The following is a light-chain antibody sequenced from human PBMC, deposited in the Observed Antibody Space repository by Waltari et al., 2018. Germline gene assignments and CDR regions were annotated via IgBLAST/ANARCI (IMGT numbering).Light chain of an antibody. CDR3: QQSYSSPWT. Sequence: IQMTQSPPALSASVGDRVAITCRASQSISDYLHWYRQKPGKAPRVLIYTASSLQRGVPTRFSGSGSGTEFTLTISTLQPEDAATYYCQQSYSSPWTFGQGTKVEIK. CDR1: QSISDY. CDR2: TAS. V-gene: IGKV1-39*01. J-gene: IGKJ1*01.